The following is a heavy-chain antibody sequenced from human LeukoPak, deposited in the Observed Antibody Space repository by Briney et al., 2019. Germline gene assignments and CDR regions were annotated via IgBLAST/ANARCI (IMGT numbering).Heavy chain of an antibody. CDR3: ARENVVVPAAITPYFDY. CDR1: GFTFSSYW. V-gene: IGHV3-74*01. CDR2: INSDGSST. Sequence: PGGSLRLSCAASGFTFSSYWIHWVRQAPGKGLVWVSRINSDGSSTSYADSVKGRFTISRDNAKNTLYLQMNSLRAEDTAVYYCARENVVVPAAITPYFDYWGQGTLVTVSS. D-gene: IGHD2-2*02. J-gene: IGHJ4*02.